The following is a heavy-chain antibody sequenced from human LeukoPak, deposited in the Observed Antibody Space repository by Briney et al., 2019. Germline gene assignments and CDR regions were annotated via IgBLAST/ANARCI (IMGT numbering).Heavy chain of an antibody. CDR1: GFTFSSYS. D-gene: IGHD6-13*01. V-gene: IGHV3-30*03. Sequence: GGSLRLSCAASGFTFSSYSMNWVRQAPGKGLEWVAVISYDGSNKYYADSVKGRFTISRDNSKNTLYLQMNSLRAEDTAVYYCARVSIAAAGHFDYWGQGTLVTVSS. CDR2: ISYDGSNK. CDR3: ARVSIAAAGHFDY. J-gene: IGHJ4*02.